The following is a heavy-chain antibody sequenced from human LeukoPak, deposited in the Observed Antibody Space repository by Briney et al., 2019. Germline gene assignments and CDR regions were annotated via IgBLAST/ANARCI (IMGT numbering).Heavy chain of an antibody. CDR1: GFTFSTYA. CDR3: AKLEGYGYGLPRFDY. J-gene: IGHJ4*02. Sequence: PGGSLRLSCAASGFTFSTYAMSGVRQVPGRGLEWVSGISGSGGTTYYADSVKGRLTISRDNSKRTVYLLMNNLRAEDTAVYYCAKLEGYGYGLPRFDYWGRGTLVTVSS. V-gene: IGHV3-23*01. CDR2: ISGSGGTT. D-gene: IGHD5-18*01.